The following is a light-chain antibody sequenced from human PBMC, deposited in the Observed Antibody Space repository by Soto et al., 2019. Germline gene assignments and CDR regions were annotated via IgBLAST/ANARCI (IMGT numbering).Light chain of an antibody. Sequence: EIVLTQSPGTLSLSPGERATLSCRASQSVTSGCLAWYQQRAGQAPRLLIFGASIRVKGIPDRFIGSGSGTDFTLTISRLEPEDFAVYYCQQYGSSRTLGQGTKVDIK. J-gene: IGKJ1*01. V-gene: IGKV3-20*01. CDR2: GAS. CDR1: QSVTSGC. CDR3: QQYGSSRT.